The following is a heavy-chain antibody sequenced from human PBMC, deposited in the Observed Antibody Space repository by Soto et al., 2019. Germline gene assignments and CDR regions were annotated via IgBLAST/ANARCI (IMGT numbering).Heavy chain of an antibody. D-gene: IGHD6-19*01. V-gene: IGHV5-51*01. CDR2: IYPGDSDT. CDR1: VYSFTSYW. CDR3: ARHGAVAGTGGDAFDI. Sequence: PGESLKISCKGSVYSFTSYWIGWVRQMPGKGLEWMGIIYPGDSDTRYSPSFQGQVTISADKSISTAYLQWSSLKASDTAMYYCARHGAVAGTGGDAFDIWGQGTMVTVSS. J-gene: IGHJ3*02.